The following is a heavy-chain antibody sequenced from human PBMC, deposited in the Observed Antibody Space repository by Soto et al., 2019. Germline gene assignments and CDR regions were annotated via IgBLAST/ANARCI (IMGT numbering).Heavy chain of an antibody. Sequence: GAPRLSRVAPGFTFSSSGLHRVRPAPSQGVGGGGVISYDGSNKYYADSVKGRFTISRDNSKNTLYLQMNSLRAEDTAVYYCAKDREHPLRALGRKVHYYGMDVWGQGTTVTVSS. J-gene: IGHJ6*02. D-gene: IGHD1-1*01. CDR2: ISYDGSNK. CDR3: AKDREHPLRALGRKVHYYGMDV. CDR1: GFTFSSSG. V-gene: IGHV3-30*18.